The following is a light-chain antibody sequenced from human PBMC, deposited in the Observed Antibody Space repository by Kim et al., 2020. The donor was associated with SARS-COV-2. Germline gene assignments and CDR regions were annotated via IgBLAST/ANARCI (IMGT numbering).Light chain of an antibody. V-gene: IGKV1-5*03. CDR1: QSIGTW. Sequence: SASGGDRVTITCRASQSIGTWLAWYQQKPGKVPKLLIYKASNLESGVPSRFSGSGSGTEFTLTISSLQPDDSATYYCQQYEDHSTFGQGTKVDIK. J-gene: IGKJ1*01. CDR3: QQYEDHST. CDR2: KAS.